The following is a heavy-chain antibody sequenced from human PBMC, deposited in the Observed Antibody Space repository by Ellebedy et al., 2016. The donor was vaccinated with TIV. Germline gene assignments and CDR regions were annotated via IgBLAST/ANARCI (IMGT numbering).Heavy chain of an antibody. CDR2: ISNSGSNT. CDR3: AGSGSYHLFLFDY. D-gene: IGHD1-26*01. CDR1: GFNFSDYA. Sequence: GESLKISXTASGFNFSDYAMTWVRQAPGKGLEWVSTISNSGSNTYYTDSVKGRFTLSQDNSKNTVYLQMNSLRPEDTAVYYCAGSGSYHLFLFDYWGQGTLVTVSS. V-gene: IGHV3-23*01. J-gene: IGHJ4*02.